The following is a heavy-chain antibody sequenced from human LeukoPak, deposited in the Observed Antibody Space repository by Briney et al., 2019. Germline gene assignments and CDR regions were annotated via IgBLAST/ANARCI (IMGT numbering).Heavy chain of an antibody. CDR1: GYTFTGYA. CDR3: ARDGSGVWFDP. CDR2: ISSFNGNT. V-gene: IGHV1-18*01. D-gene: IGHD6-19*01. J-gene: IGHJ5*02. Sequence: GASVKVSCKASGYTFTGYAISWVRQAPGQGLEWMGWISSFNGNTNYAQKFQGRVTMTTDTATSTAYMELRSLRSDDTAVYYCARDGSGVWFDPWGQGTLVTVSS.